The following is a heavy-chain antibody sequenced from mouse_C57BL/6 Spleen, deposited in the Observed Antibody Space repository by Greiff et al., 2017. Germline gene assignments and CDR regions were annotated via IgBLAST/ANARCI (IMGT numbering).Heavy chain of an antibody. CDR1: GYTFTDYE. CDR2: IDPETGGT. V-gene: IGHV1-15*01. CDR3: TSRARQAEFAY. D-gene: IGHD1-2*01. Sequence: VQLQQSGAELVRPGASVTLSCKASGYTFTDYEMHWVKQTPVQGLEWIGAIDPETGGTAYNQKFKGKAILTADKSSSTAYMELRSLTSEDSAVYYCTSRARQAEFAYWGQGTLVTVSA. J-gene: IGHJ3*01.